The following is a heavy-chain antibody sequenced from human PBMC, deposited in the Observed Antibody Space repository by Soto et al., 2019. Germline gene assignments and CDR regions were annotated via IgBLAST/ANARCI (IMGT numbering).Heavy chain of an antibody. CDR3: ARSEATGLDY. J-gene: IGHJ4*02. D-gene: IGHD1-26*01. CDR2: AHHSGRT. V-gene: IGHV4-4*02. CDR1: GGSMTSSNW. Sequence: QVQLQESGPGLVKPSGTLSLTGTVSGGSMTSSNWWNWVRQSPGKGLEWIGEAHHSGRTNYNPSLKSRVTISVDKSKNHFSLKLSSVTAADTAVYYCARSEATGLDYWGQGTLVTVSS.